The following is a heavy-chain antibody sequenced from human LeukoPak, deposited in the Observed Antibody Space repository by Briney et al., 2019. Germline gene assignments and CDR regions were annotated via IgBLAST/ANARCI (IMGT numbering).Heavy chain of an antibody. CDR1: GGSISSGDYY. Sequence: SQTLSLTCTVSGGSISSGDYYWSWIRQPPGKGLEWIAYIYYSGSTYYNPSLKSRVTISVDTSKNQFSLKLSSVTAADTAVYYCARGPNLRFLEWLPSYGMDVWGQGTTVTVSS. CDR3: ARGPNLRFLEWLPSYGMDV. CDR2: IYYSGST. V-gene: IGHV4-30-4*01. D-gene: IGHD3-3*01. J-gene: IGHJ6*02.